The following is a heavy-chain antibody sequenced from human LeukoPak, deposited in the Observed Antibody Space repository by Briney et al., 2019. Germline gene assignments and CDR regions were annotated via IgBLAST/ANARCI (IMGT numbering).Heavy chain of an antibody. CDR1: GGSISSYY. V-gene: IGHV4-59*08. CDR3: AGKNRYCSGGSCSLDI. J-gene: IGHJ3*02. CDR2: IYCSGST. D-gene: IGHD2-15*01. Sequence: PSETLSLTCTVSGGSISSYYWSWIRQPPGKGLEWIGCIYCSGSTNYNPSLKSRVTISVDTSKNQFSLKLSSVTAADTAVYYCAGKNRYCSGGSCSLDIWGQGTMVTVSS.